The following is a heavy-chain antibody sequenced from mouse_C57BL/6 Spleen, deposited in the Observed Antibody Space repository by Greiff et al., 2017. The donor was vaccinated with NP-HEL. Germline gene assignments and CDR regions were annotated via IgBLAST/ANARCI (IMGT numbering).Heavy chain of an antibody. CDR1: GFTFSSYA. CDR3: TRDCCYGSRDY. D-gene: IGHD1-1*01. Sequence: EVHLLESGAGLVKPGGSLKLSCAASGFTFSSYAMSWVRQTPEKRLEWVAYISSGGDYISYADTVKGRFTISRDNARNTLYLQMSSLKSEDAAMYYCTRDCCYGSRDYWGQGTSVTVSS. CDR2: ISSGGDYI. V-gene: IGHV5-9-1*02. J-gene: IGHJ4*01.